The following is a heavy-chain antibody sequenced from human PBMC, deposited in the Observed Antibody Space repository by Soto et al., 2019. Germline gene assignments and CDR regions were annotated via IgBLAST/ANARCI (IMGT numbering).Heavy chain of an antibody. V-gene: IGHV3-11*06. CDR2: ISPKSTYR. J-gene: IGHJ4*02. CDR1: GFPFSDYY. Sequence: PGGSLRLSCPTSGFPFSDYYMSWIRQGPGKGLEWLSHISPKSTYRNYADSVKGRFTISRDNTKSSLFLQMNSLGVEDTAVYYCVRGGGGGLFEQWGQGVLVTV. CDR3: VRGGGGGLFEQ. D-gene: IGHD2-21*01.